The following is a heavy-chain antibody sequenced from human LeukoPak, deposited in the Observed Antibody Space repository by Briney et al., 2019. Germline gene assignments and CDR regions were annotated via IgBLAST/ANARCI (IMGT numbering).Heavy chain of an antibody. Sequence: PGGSLRLSCAASGFTFDDYAMHWVRHAPGKGLEWVSLISGDGGSTYYADSVKGRFTISRDNSKNTLYLQMNSLRAEDTAVYYCARDRDGYNPFDYWGQGTLVTVSS. J-gene: IGHJ4*02. CDR1: GFTFDDYA. CDR3: ARDRDGYNPFDY. V-gene: IGHV3-43*02. CDR2: ISGDGGST. D-gene: IGHD5-24*01.